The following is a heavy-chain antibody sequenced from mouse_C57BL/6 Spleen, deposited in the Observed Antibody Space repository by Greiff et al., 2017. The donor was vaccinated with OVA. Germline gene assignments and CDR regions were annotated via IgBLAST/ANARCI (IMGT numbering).Heavy chain of an antibody. CDR3: AKEGDDYQGYFDV. D-gene: IGHD2-4*01. J-gene: IGHJ1*03. CDR2: IYPSDSET. CDR1: GYTFTSYW. V-gene: IGHV1-61*01. Sequence: QVQLKQPGAELVRPGSSVKLSCKASGYTFTSYWMDWVKQRPGQGLEWIGNIYPSDSETHYNQKFKDKATLTVDKSSSTAYMQLSSLTSEDSAVYYCAKEGDDYQGYFDVWGTGTTVTVSS.